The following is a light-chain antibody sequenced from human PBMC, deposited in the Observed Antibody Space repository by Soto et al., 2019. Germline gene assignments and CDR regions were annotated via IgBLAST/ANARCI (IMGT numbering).Light chain of an antibody. J-gene: IGKJ2*01. CDR2: GAS. CDR3: QQYGSSPGT. V-gene: IGKV3-20*01. CDR1: QSVSSSY. Sequence: EIVLTQSPGTLSLSPGERATLSCRASQSVSSSYLAWYQQKPGQAPRLLIYGASSSDTGIPDRFSGSGSGTDFTLTISSLEPEDCAVYYCQQYGSSPGTFGQGTKLEIK.